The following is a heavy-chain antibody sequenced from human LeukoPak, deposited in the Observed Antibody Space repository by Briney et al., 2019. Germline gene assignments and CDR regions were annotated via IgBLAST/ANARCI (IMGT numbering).Heavy chain of an antibody. V-gene: IGHV4-4*02. CDR2: IYHSGST. CDR3: ARGRSYEYGDYDY. D-gene: IGHD3-16*01. Sequence: PSETLSLTCAVSGGSISSSNWWSWVRQPPGKGLEWIGQIYHSGSTYYNPSLKSRVTISVDTSKNQLSLRLISVTAADTGVYYCARGRSYEYGDYDYWGQGTLVTVSS. CDR1: GGSISSSNW. J-gene: IGHJ4*02.